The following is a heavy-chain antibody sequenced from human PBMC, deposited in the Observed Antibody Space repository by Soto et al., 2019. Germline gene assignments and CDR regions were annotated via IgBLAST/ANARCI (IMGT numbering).Heavy chain of an antibody. CDR2: IYSGGST. CDR1: GFTVSSNY. D-gene: IGHD2-15*01. J-gene: IGHJ4*02. CDR3: VKDRYCSGGSCYELDY. Sequence: GSLRLSCAASGFTVSSNYMSWVRQAPGKGLEWVSVIYSGGSTYYADSVKGRFTISRDNSKNTLYLQMNSLRAEDTAVYYCVKDRYCSGGSCYELDYWGQGTLVTVSS. V-gene: IGHV3-53*01.